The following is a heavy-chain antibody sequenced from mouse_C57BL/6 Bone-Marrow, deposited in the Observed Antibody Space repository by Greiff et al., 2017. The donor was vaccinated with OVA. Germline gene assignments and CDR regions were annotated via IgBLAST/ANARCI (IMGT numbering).Heavy chain of an antibody. CDR3: ARSGAY. V-gene: IGHV1-50*01. Sequence: QVQLQQPGAELVKPGASVKLSCKASGYTFTSYWMQWVKQRPGQGLEWIGEIDPSDSYTNYNQKFKGKATLTVDTSSRTAYMQLSSLTSEDSAVYDCARSGAYWGQGTTLTVSS. J-gene: IGHJ2*01. D-gene: IGHD3-1*01. CDR1: GYTFTSYW. CDR2: IDPSDSYT.